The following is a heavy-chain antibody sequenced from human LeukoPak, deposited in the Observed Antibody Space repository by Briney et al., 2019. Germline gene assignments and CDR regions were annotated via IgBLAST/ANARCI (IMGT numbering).Heavy chain of an antibody. CDR1: GFTFSSYS. D-gene: IGHD6-19*01. CDR2: TSSSYI. Sequence: GGSLRLSCAASGFTFSSYSMNWVRQAPGKGLEWVSSTSSSYIYYADSVKGRFTISRDNARNSLYLQMNSLRAEDTAVYYCARGASVVAGNDHAFDIWGQGTMVTVSS. J-gene: IGHJ3*02. V-gene: IGHV3-21*01. CDR3: ARGASVVAGNDHAFDI.